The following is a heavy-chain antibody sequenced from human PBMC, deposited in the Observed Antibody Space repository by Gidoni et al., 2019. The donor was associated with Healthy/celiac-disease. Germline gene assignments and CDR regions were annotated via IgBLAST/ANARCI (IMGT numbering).Heavy chain of an antibody. D-gene: IGHD6-19*01. Sequence: EVQLVESGGGLVKPGGSLRLSCAASGFTFSSYSMNWVRKAPGKGLEWVSSISSSSSYIYYADSVKGRFTISRDNAKNSLYLQMNSLRAEDTAVYYCARDRWLVEENDYWGQGTLVTVSS. J-gene: IGHJ4*02. CDR3: ARDRWLVEENDY. CDR2: ISSSSSYI. V-gene: IGHV3-21*01. CDR1: GFTFSSYS.